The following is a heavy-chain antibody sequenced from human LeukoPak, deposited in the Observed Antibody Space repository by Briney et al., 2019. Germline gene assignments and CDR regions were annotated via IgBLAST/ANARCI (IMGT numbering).Heavy chain of an antibody. J-gene: IGHJ5*02. Sequence: ASVKVSCKASGYTFTSYGISWVRQAPGQGLEWMGWVSAYNGNTNYAQKLQGRVTMTTDTSTSTAYMELRSLRSDDTAVYYCARDGAPTDHYDSRIPTGFDPWGQGTLVTVSS. V-gene: IGHV1-18*01. CDR2: VSAYNGNT. CDR1: GYTFTSYG. CDR3: ARDGAPTDHYDSRIPTGFDP. D-gene: IGHD3-22*01.